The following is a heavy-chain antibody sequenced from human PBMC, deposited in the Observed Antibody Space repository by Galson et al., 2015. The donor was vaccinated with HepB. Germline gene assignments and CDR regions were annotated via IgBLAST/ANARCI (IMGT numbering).Heavy chain of an antibody. Sequence: PALVKPTQTLTLTCTFSGFSLRITGVGGGWIRQPPGKALEWLAFINGNNDKRYRPSLKNRLTITKDTSKNQVVLTMTNMDPQDTATYYCAHSLGLVGPFFDYWGQGTLITVSS. V-gene: IGHV2-5*01. J-gene: IGHJ4*02. CDR3: AHSLGLVGPFFDY. CDR1: GFSLRITGVG. CDR2: INGNNDK. D-gene: IGHD2-8*02.